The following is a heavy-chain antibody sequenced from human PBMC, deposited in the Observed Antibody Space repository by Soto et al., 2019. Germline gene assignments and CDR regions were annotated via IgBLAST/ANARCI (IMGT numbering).Heavy chain of an antibody. CDR1: GFTFSSYA. Sequence: GSLRLSCAASGFTFSSYAMHWVRQAPGKGLEWVAVISYDGSNKYYADSVKGRFTISRDNSKNTLYLQMNSLRAEDTAVYYCASPLIKGSDRYFDYWGQGTLVTVSS. CDR2: ISYDGSNK. V-gene: IGHV3-30-3*01. CDR3: ASPLIKGSDRYFDY. D-gene: IGHD3-10*01. J-gene: IGHJ4*02.